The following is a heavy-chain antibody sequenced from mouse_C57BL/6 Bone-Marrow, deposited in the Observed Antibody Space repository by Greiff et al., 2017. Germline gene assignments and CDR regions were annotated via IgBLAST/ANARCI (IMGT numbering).Heavy chain of an antibody. CDR2: ISSGGDYI. Sequence: EVQGVESGEGLVKPGGSLKLSCAASGFTFSSYAMSWVRQTPEKRLEWVAYISSGGDYIYYADTVKGRFTISRDNARNTLYLQMSSLKSEDTAMYYCTIDSSGYLWFAYWGQGTLVTVSA. CDR3: TIDSSGYLWFAY. J-gene: IGHJ3*01. V-gene: IGHV5-9-1*02. CDR1: GFTFSSYA. D-gene: IGHD3-2*02.